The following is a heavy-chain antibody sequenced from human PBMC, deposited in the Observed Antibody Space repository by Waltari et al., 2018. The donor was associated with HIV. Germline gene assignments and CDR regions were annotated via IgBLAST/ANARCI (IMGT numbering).Heavy chain of an antibody. CDR1: GFTFSNYA. J-gene: IGHJ6*02. D-gene: IGHD5-12*01. CDR2: ISGSGVRT. V-gene: IGHV3-23*01. CDR3: AKGRFVDLGYASAQYYYGLDV. Sequence: EVQVLESGGGLVQPGGSLRLSCAASGFTFSNYAMSWVRQAPGKGLECLASISGSGVRTNCADSVKGRFTISRDNAKTPLPLQMISLRADDTAVYYCAKGRFVDLGYASAQYYYGLDVWGQGTTVTVSS.